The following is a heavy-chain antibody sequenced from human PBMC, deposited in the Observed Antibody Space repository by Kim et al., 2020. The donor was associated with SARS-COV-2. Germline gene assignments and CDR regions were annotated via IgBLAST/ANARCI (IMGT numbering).Heavy chain of an antibody. J-gene: IGHJ5*02. CDR2: IYYTGST. Sequence: SETLSLTCTVSGGSITYYYWSWIRQAPGKGLEWIGRIYYTGSTKYNPSLKSRVTISVDTSKNQFSLNLSSLTAADTAIYYCARDNTMKVEGIDPWRPGTL. V-gene: IGHV4-59*01. CDR1: GGSITYYY. D-gene: IGHD3-22*01. CDR3: ARDNTMKVEGIDP.